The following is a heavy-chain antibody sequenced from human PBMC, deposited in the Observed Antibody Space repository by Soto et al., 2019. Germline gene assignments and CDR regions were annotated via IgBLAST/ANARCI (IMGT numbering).Heavy chain of an antibody. CDR3: AKAGGGYKKWHFDP. D-gene: IGHD1-26*01. Sequence: GGSLRLSCAASGFSFSGYAMAWVRQAPGKGLEWVSGISGSGATTYYADSVKGRCTISRDNSKNTLSLQVNRLSAEDTAVYYCAKAGGGYKKWHFDPWGHGSLATVPS. V-gene: IGHV3-23*01. J-gene: IGHJ5*02. CDR2: ISGSGATT. CDR1: GFSFSGYA.